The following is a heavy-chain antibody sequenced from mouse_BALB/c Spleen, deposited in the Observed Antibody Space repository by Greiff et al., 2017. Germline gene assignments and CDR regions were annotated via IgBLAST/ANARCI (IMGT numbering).Heavy chain of an antibody. CDR3: ARDYGNYFMDY. Sequence: EVKLVESGGGLVKPGGSLKLSCAASGFTFSDYYMYWVRQTPEKRLEWVATISDGGSYTYYPDSVKGRFTISRDNAKNNLYLQMSSLKSEDTAMYYCARDYGNYFMDYWGQGTSVTVSS. J-gene: IGHJ4*01. V-gene: IGHV5-4*02. CDR1: GFTFSDYY. D-gene: IGHD2-1*01. CDR2: ISDGGSYT.